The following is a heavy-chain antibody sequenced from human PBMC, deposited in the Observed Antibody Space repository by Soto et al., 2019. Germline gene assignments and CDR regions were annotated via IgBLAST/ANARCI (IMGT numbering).Heavy chain of an antibody. J-gene: IGHJ5*02. CDR2: ISSSSSYI. V-gene: IGHV3-21*01. Sequence: GGSLSSSCAPSGFTFSSFTLNWVRQVQGKGLEWVSSISSSSSYIYYADSVKGRFTISRDNAKNSLYLQMNSLRAEDTAVYYCARDREQQLPNWFDPWGQGTLVTVSS. CDR1: GFTFSSFT. CDR3: ARDREQQLPNWFDP. D-gene: IGHD6-13*01.